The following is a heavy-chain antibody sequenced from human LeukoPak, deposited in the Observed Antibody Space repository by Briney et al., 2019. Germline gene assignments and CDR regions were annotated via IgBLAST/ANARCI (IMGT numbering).Heavy chain of an antibody. CDR1: GFTFSSYA. J-gene: IGHJ3*02. V-gene: IGHV3-23*01. CDR3: AKVTDYYGSGSFRNHDAFDI. Sequence: PGGSLRLSCAASGFTFSSYAMSWVRQAPGKGQEWVSAISGSGGSTYYADSVKGRFTISRDNSKNTLYLQMNSLRAEDTAVYYCAKVTDYYGSGSFRNHDAFDIWGQGTMVTVSS. CDR2: ISGSGGST. D-gene: IGHD3-10*01.